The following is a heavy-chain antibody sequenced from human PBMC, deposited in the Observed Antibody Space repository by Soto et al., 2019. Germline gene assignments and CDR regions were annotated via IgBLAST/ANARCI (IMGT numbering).Heavy chain of an antibody. D-gene: IGHD5-12*01. CDR1: GDSISTYN. CDR2: IDYSGVT. V-gene: IGHV4-59*01. J-gene: IGHJ5*02. CDR3: ARVAADIASWLDP. Sequence: QGQLQESGPGLVKPSETLSLTCTVSGDSISTYNWGWIRPPPGKGLEWIGCIDYSGVTNYNPSHKSRVSISADTPKNQLSLKLNSVTAADTAVYYCARVAADIASWLDPWGQGTLVTVSS.